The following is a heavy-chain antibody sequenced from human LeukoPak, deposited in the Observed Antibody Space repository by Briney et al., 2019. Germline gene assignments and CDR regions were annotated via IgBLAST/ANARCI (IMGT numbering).Heavy chain of an antibody. D-gene: IGHD2/OR15-2a*01. J-gene: IGHJ3*01. V-gene: IGHV3-23*01. CDR3: AKAPSRAYLFQPFDV. Sequence: PGGSLRLSCAASGFTFPNYAMSWVRQAPAEGLEWVSTILVSGGNTYYADSVKGRFTISRDNSKNTLYLQMNGLRAEDTAVYYCAKAPSRAYLFQPFDVWGQGTMVSVSS. CDR2: ILVSGGNT. CDR1: GFTFPNYA.